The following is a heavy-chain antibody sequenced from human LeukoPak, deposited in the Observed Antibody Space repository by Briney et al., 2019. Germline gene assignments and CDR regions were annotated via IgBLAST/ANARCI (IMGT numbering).Heavy chain of an antibody. J-gene: IGHJ4*02. V-gene: IGHV4-34*01. CDR2: INHSGST. CDR1: GGSFSGYY. D-gene: IGHD6-19*01. CDR3: ARGRYSSYDY. Sequence: SETLSLTCAVYGGSFSGYYWSWIRQPPGKGLEWIGEINHSGSTNYNPSLKSRVTISVDTSKNQFSLKLSSVTAADTAVYYCARGRYSSYDYWGQGTLVTVSS.